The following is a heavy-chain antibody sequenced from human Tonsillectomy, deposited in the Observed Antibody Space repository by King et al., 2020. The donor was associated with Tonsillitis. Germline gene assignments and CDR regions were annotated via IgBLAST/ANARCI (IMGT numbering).Heavy chain of an antibody. V-gene: IGHV3-23*04. CDR2: ISGSGGKT. CDR1: GFTFSSYA. J-gene: IGHJ6*02. D-gene: IGHD2-15*01. Sequence: VQLVESGGGLVQPGGSLRLSCAASGFTFSSYAMSWVRQAPGKGLEWVSAISGSGGKTYYADSVKGRFTISRDNSKNTLFLQMNSLRAEDTAVYYCAKGNMTGSGGSCPRSYYYYGLDVWGQGTTVTVSS. CDR3: AKGNMTGSGGSCPRSYYYYGLDV.